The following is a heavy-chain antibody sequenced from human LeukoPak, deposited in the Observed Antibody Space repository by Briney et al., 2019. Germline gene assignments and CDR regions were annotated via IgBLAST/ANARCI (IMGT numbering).Heavy chain of an antibody. J-gene: IGHJ4*02. CDR2: ISSSSSYI. CDR1: GFTFSSYS. D-gene: IGHD3-22*01. CDR3: ASYDNSRRLEY. Sequence: GGSLRLSCAASGFTFSSYSMNWVRQAPGKGLEWVSSISSSSSYIYYADSVKGRFTISRDNSKNTLYLQMNSLRAEDTAVYYCASYDNSRRLEYWGQGTLVTVSS. V-gene: IGHV3-21*01.